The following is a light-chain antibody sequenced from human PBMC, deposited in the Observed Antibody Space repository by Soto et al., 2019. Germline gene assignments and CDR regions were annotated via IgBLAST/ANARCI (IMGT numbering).Light chain of an antibody. CDR2: GEA. V-gene: IGKV3-20*01. Sequence: EIVLTPSPGTLSLSPVERATLSCRASQSVSSSYVAWYQPKPGQAPTLLIYGEASRATGIPARFSGSGCGTDVSLTTSRLQPEDFAVYYCQQYGSSPITFGQGTRLEI. CDR3: QQYGSSPIT. J-gene: IGKJ5*01. CDR1: QSVSSSY.